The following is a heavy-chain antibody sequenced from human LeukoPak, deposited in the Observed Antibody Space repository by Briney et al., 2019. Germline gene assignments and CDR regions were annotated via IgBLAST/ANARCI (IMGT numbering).Heavy chain of an antibody. CDR3: TRDPNYYGSGSYYDY. CDR1: GFTFSSYW. Sequence: GGSLRLSCAASGFTFSSYWMHWVRQAPGKGLVWVARINTDGSDTIYADSVKGRFTISRDNAKNTLFLQMNGLRAEDTAVYYCTRDPNYYGSGSYYDYWGQGTLVTVSS. CDR2: INTDGSDT. J-gene: IGHJ4*02. D-gene: IGHD3-10*01. V-gene: IGHV3-74*01.